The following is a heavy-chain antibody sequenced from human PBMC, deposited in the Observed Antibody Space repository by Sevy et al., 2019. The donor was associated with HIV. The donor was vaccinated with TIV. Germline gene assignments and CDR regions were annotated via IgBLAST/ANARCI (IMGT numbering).Heavy chain of an antibody. CDR2: ISWDGGST. Sequence: GGSLRLSCAPSGFTFDDHTMHWVRQPPGKGLEWVSLISWDGGSTYYADSVKGRFTISRDNSKNSLFLQMNSLGAEDTALYYCAKDMASEGGGAYYFDYWGQGTLVTVSS. J-gene: IGHJ4*02. CDR1: GFTFDDHT. V-gene: IGHV3-43*01. CDR3: AKDMASEGGGAYYFDY. D-gene: IGHD3-16*01.